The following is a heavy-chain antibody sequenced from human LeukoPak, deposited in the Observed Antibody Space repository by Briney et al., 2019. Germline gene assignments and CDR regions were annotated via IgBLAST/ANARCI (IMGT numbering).Heavy chain of an antibody. CDR1: GFTFNSYA. Sequence: GGSLRLSCAASGFTFNSYAMYWVRQAPGKGLEWISGIFGSGGSPHYADSVKGRFTISRDNFQNTVYLQLGSLRVEDTAVYYCGKTTVGYSSGRYPGWPVDYWGQGALVTVSS. CDR3: GKTTVGYSSGRYPGWPVDY. V-gene: IGHV3-23*01. D-gene: IGHD2-15*01. CDR2: IFGSGGSP. J-gene: IGHJ4*02.